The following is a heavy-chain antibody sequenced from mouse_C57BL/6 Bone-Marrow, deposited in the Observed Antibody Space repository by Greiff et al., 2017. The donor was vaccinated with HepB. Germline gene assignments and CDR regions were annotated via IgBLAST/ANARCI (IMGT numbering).Heavy chain of an antibody. J-gene: IGHJ2*01. D-gene: IGHD2-4*01. V-gene: IGHV1-64*01. CDR1: GYTFTSYW. Sequence: QLQQPGAELVKPGASVKLSCKASGYTFTSYWMHWVKQRPGQGLEWIGMIHPNSGSTNYNEKFKSKATLTVDKSSSTAYMQLSSLTSEDSAVYYCARKAIYYDYVLDYWGQGTTLTVSS. CDR2: IHPNSGST. CDR3: ARKAIYYDYVLDY.